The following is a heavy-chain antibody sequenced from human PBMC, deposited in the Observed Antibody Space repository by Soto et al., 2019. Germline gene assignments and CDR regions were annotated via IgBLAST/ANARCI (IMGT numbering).Heavy chain of an antibody. CDR2: IYYSGST. CDR3: ARQSAVAGNWFDP. D-gene: IGHD6-19*01. J-gene: IGHJ5*02. V-gene: IGHV4-39*01. CDR1: GGSISSSSYY. Sequence: QLQLQESGPGLVKPSETLSLTCTVSGGSISSSSYYWGWIRQPPGKGLEWIGSIYYSGSTYYNPSLMSRVTISVDTSTNQSALKLRSVTAADTAVYYCARQSAVAGNWFDPWGQGTLVTVSS.